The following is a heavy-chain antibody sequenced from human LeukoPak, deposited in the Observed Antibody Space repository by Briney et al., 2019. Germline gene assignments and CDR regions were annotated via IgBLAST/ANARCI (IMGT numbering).Heavy chain of an antibody. CDR1: GGSFSGYY. J-gene: IGHJ6*03. V-gene: IGHV4-34*01. D-gene: IGHD1-26*01. CDR2: INHSGST. Sequence: SETLSLTXAVYGGSFSGYYWSWIRQPPGKGLEWIGEINHSGSTNYNPSLKSRVTISVDTSKNQFSLKLSSVTAADTAFYYCASQGHHGKIVGTTLSYFYMDVWGKGTTVIVSS. CDR3: ASQGHHGKIVGTTLSYFYMDV.